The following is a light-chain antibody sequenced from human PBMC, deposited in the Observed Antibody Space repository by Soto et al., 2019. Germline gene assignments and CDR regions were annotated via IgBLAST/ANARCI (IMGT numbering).Light chain of an antibody. CDR2: DAS. Sequence: DIQMTQSPSSLFASVGDRVTITCQATQDINIYLNWYQQKPEKAPNLLIYDASNLEIGVPSRFSGSGSGTHFTFTISSLQTEDIGTYYCQQYDILPITFGRGTDWSL. J-gene: IGKJ5*01. CDR3: QQYDILPIT. V-gene: IGKV1-33*01. CDR1: QDINIY.